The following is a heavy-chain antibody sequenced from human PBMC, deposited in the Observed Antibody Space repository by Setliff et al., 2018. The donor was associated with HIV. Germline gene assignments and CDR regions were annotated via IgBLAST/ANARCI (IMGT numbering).Heavy chain of an antibody. CDR2: IYYTGIP. V-gene: IGHV4-39*07. J-gene: IGHJ5*02. D-gene: IGHD2-15*01. Sequence: SETLSLTCTVSGGSISSSSYYWGWIRQPPGEGLEWIGSIYYTGIPTYNPSLEGRITMSVDRSKNQFSLRLTSVTAADTAMYYCARVSRLHPFDPWGQGTLVTVSS. CDR1: GGSISSSSYY. CDR3: ARVSRLHPFDP.